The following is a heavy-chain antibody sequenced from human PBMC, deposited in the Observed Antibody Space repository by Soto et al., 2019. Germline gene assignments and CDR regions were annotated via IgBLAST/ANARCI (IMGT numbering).Heavy chain of an antibody. CDR2: IYPGDSDT. V-gene: IGHV5-51*07. Sequence: SQHRSGNRCGCRVSSSWMGRDHQIPGKGLEWMGIIYPGDSDTRYSPSFQGQVTISADKSISTAYLQWSSLKASDTAMYYCASCVGQWRTMPHSSVLAVWVKGT. CDR3: ASCVGQWRTMPHSSVLAV. CDR1: GCRVSSSW. D-gene: IGHD6-19*01. J-gene: IGHJ6*03.